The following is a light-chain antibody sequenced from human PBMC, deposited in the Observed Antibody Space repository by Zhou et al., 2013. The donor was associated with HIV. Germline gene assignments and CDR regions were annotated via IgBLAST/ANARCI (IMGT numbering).Light chain of an antibody. V-gene: IGKV1-5*03. CDR3: QQYNSYSGT. CDR1: QSISKS. J-gene: IGKJ1*01. Sequence: DIQMTQSPSTLSASVGDRVTITCRASQSISKSLAWYQQKPGKAPKLLIYKASIVESGVPSRFSGSGSGTEFTLTINSLQPDDFATYYCQQYNSYSGTFGQGTKVEIK. CDR2: KAS.